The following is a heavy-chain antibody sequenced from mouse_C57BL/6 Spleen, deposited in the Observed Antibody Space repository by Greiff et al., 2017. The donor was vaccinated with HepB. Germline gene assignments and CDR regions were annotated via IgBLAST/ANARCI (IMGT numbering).Heavy chain of an antibody. Sequence: QVQLKQPGAELVRPGSSVKLSCKASGYTFTSYWMDWVKQRPGQGLEWIGNIYPSDSETHYNQKFKDKATLTVDKSSSTAYMQLSSLTSEDSAVYYCASGYYGSSYVGFAYWGQGTLVTVSA. CDR3: ASGYYGSSYVGFAY. CDR2: IYPSDSET. V-gene: IGHV1-61*01. CDR1: GYTFTSYW. D-gene: IGHD1-1*01. J-gene: IGHJ3*01.